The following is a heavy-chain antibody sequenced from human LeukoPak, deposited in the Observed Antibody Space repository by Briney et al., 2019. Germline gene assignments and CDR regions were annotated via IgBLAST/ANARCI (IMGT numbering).Heavy chain of an antibody. D-gene: IGHD3-9*01. J-gene: IGHJ5*02. CDR1: GYTLTELS. Sequence: GASVKVSCKVSGYTLTELSMHWVRQAPGKGLEWMGGFDPEDGETIYAQKFQGRVTMTEDTSTDTAYMELSSLRSEDTAVYYCATAHYDILTGYWQANWFDPWGQGTLATVSS. CDR3: ATAHYDILTGYWQANWFDP. CDR2: FDPEDGET. V-gene: IGHV1-24*01.